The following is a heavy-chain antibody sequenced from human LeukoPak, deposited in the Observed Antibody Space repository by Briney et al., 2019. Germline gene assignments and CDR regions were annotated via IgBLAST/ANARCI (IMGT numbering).Heavy chain of an antibody. Sequence: GGSLRLSCAASGFTVSSNYMSWVRQAPGKGLEWVSVIYSGGTTYYPDSVKGRFTISRDNSKNTLNLQMNDLRAEDTAVYYCARLAVAYFDNWGQGTLVIVSS. CDR2: IYSGGTT. CDR1: GFTVSSNY. D-gene: IGHD6-19*01. V-gene: IGHV3-66*04. CDR3: ARLAVAYFDN. J-gene: IGHJ4*02.